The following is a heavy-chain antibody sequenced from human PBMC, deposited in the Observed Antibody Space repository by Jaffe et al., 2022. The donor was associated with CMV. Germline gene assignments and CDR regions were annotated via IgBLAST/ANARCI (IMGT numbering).Heavy chain of an antibody. CDR2: ISYDGSNK. CDR3: AKGYSSGWDHDWYGMDV. V-gene: IGHV3-30*18. J-gene: IGHJ6*02. CDR1: GFTFSSYG. Sequence: QVQLVESGGGVVQPGRSLRLSCAASGFTFSSYGMHWVRQAPGKGLEWVAVISYDGSNKYYADSVKGRFTISRDNSKNTLYLQMNSLRAEDTAVYYCAKGYSSGWDHDWYGMDVWGQGTTVTVSS. D-gene: IGHD6-19*01.